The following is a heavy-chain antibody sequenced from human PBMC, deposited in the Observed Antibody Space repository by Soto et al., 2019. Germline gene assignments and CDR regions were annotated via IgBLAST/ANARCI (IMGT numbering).Heavy chain of an antibody. D-gene: IGHD5-12*01. CDR1: GFTFSTYT. Sequence: PGGSLRLSCAASGFTFSTYTMSWVRQAPGKGLEWVSDISSSSSSYIYYADSVKGRFTISRDNAKNSLYLQMNSLRAEDTAVYYFARVLVRGKSGYERYYYGMDVWGQGTTATVSS. J-gene: IGHJ6*02. CDR2: ISSSSSSYI. CDR3: ARVLVRGKSGYERYYYGMDV. V-gene: IGHV3-21*01.